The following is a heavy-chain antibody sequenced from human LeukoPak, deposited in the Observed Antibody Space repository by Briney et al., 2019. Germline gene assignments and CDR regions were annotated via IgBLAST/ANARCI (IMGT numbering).Heavy chain of an antibody. CDR2: IYSGGST. D-gene: IGHD1-14*01. J-gene: IGHJ6*03. CDR3: ARGPGIYYYYYMDV. V-gene: IGHV3-66*01. Sequence: QPGGSLRLSCAASGFTVSSNYMSWVRQAPGKGLEWVSVIYSGGSTYYADSVKGRFTISRDNSKNTLYLQMNSLRAEDTAVYYCARGPGIYYYYYMDVWGKGTTVTISS. CDR1: GFTVSSNY.